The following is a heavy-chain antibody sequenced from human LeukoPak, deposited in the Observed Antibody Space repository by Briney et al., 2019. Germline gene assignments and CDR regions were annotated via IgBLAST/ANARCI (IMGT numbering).Heavy chain of an antibody. V-gene: IGHV3-64*01. J-gene: IGHJ4*02. CDR3: ARRYCSGGSCYAQFFDY. CDR1: GFTFSSYA. Sequence: GGSLRLSCAASGFTFSSYAMHWVRQAPGKGLEYVSAISSNGGSTYYANSVTGRFTISRDNSKNTLYLQMSSLRAEVMAVYYCARRYCSGGSCYAQFFDYWGQGTLVTVSS. D-gene: IGHD2-15*01. CDR2: ISSNGGST.